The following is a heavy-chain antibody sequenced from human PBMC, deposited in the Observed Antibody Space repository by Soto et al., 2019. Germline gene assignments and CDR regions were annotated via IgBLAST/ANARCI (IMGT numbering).Heavy chain of an antibody. CDR2: IYHSGST. CDR3: AAGGGLPRYY. D-gene: IGHD5-12*01. Sequence: QLQLQESGSGMVKPSQTLSLTCAVSGGSISSGGYYWSWIRQPPGKDLEWIGYIYHSGSTYYNPSLKSRVTISVDRSKNQFSLKLSSVTAADTAVYYCAAGGGLPRYYWGQGTLVTVSS. J-gene: IGHJ4*02. CDR1: GGSISSGGYY. V-gene: IGHV4-30-2*01.